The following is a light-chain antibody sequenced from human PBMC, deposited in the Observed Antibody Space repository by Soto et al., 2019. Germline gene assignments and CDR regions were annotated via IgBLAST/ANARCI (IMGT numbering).Light chain of an antibody. Sequence: DIQMTQSPSTLSASVGDRVTITCRASQSISKWLVWYQQKPGKAPKLLIYDASSLESGVPSRFSASGSETEFTLTISSLQPDDFATYYCQQYNSYSHTFGQGTKVDIK. CDR1: QSISKW. V-gene: IGKV1-5*01. CDR2: DAS. CDR3: QQYNSYSHT. J-gene: IGKJ1*01.